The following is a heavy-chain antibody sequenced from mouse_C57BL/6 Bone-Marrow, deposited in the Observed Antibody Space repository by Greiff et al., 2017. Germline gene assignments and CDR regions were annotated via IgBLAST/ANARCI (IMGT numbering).Heavy chain of an antibody. CDR3: ARHRNYYGSSPWFAY. V-gene: IGHV5-2*01. Sequence: DVHLVESGGGLVQPGESLKLSCESNEYEFPSHDMSWVRKTPEKRLELVAAINSDGGSTYYPDPMERRFIISSDNTKKTLYLQMSSLRSEDTALYYGARHRNYYGSSPWFAYWGQGTLVTVSA. CDR1: EYEFPSHD. D-gene: IGHD1-1*01. J-gene: IGHJ3*01. CDR2: INSDGGST.